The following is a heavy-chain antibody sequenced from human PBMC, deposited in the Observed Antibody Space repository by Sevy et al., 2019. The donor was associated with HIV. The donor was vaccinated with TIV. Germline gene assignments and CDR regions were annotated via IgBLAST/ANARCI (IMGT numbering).Heavy chain of an antibody. V-gene: IGHV3-30*02. Sequence: GGSLRLSCAASGFTFSSYGMHWVRQAPGKGLEWVAFIRYDGSNKYYADSVKGRFTISRDNSKNTLYLQMNSLRAEDTAVYYCAKDLAVAGPSYFDYWGQGTLVTVSS. D-gene: IGHD6-19*01. CDR2: IRYDGSNK. CDR1: GFTFSSYG. CDR3: AKDLAVAGPSYFDY. J-gene: IGHJ4*02.